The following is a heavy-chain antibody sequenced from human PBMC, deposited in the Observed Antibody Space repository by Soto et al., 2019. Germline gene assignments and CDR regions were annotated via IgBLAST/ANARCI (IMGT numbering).Heavy chain of an antibody. CDR3: ARHIAAAGTFYYYYYMDV. D-gene: IGHD6-13*01. CDR2: IYYSGSP. CDR1: GGSISSYY. V-gene: IGHV4-59*01. Sequence: TLSLTCTVSGGSISSYYWSWIRQPPGKGLEWIGYIYYSGSPNYNPSLKSRVTISVDTSKNQFSLKLSSVTAADTAVYYCARHIAAAGTFYYYYYMDVWGKGTTVTVSS. J-gene: IGHJ6*03.